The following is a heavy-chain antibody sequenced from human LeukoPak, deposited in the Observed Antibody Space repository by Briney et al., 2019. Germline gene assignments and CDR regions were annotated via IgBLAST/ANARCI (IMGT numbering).Heavy chain of an antibody. CDR1: GFSFSGYY. CDR2: IKSGATTM. D-gene: IGHD3-10*01. V-gene: IGHV3-11*04. CDR3: ARDVVRGVSDI. Sequence: GGSLTLSCEASGFSFSGYYMTWIRQPPGKGLEWIAYIKSGATTMYYADSVRGRFTISRDDSKNTLYLQMNSLRAEDTAVYYCARDVVRGVSDIWGQGTMVTVSS. J-gene: IGHJ3*02.